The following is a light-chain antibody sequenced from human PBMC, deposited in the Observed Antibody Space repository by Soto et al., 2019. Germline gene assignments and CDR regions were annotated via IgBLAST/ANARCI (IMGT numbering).Light chain of an antibody. CDR1: SSNLGTHT. CDR3: AAWDDSLNGSV. J-gene: IGLJ2*01. Sequence: QSVLTQPPSASETPGQRVTISCSGSSSNLGTHTVNWYQQVPGTAPKLLIYSTNQRPSGVPDRISGSKSGTSASLAISGLQSDDEADYYCAAWDDSLNGSVFGGGTKLTVL. CDR2: STN. V-gene: IGLV1-44*01.